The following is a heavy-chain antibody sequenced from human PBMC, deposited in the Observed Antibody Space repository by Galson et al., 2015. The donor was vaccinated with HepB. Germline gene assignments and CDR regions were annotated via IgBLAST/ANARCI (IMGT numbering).Heavy chain of an antibody. CDR2: IIPFYGAP. CDR3: TRDRGYSYGPPFEN. CDR1: GGSFTTST. J-gene: IGHJ4*02. Sequence: SVKVSCKASGGSFTTSTISWVRQAPGQGLERMGGIIPFYGAPKYAQKFQGGVTITADDSTSTAYMELSSLTSEDTAVYYCTRDRGYSYGPPFENWGQGTLVTVSS. D-gene: IGHD5-12*01. V-gene: IGHV1-69*13.